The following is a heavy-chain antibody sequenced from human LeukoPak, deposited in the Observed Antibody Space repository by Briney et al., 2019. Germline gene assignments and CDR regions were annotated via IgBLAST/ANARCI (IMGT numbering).Heavy chain of an antibody. J-gene: IGHJ4*02. CDR3: ARRTHWYYYDSSGSPPFDY. Sequence: KPSETLSLTCAVYGGSFSGYYWSWIRQPPGKGLEWIGEINHSGSTNYIPSLKSRVTISVDTSKNQFSLKLSSVTAADTAVYYCARRTHWYYYDSSGSPPFDYWGQGTLVTVSS. V-gene: IGHV4-34*01. CDR2: INHSGST. CDR1: GGSFSGYY. D-gene: IGHD3-22*01.